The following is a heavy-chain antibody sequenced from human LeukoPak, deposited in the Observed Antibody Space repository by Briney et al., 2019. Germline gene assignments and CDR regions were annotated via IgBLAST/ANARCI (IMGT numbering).Heavy chain of an antibody. Sequence: SETLSLTCTVSGGSISSYYWSWIRQPPGKGLEWIGYIYYSGSTNYNPSLKSRVTISVDTSKNQFSLKLSPVTAADTAVYYCARKGGYSGYDWSDPWGQGTLVTVSS. CDR3: ARKGGYSGYDWSDP. CDR1: GGSISSYY. D-gene: IGHD5-12*01. CDR2: IYYSGST. V-gene: IGHV4-59*01. J-gene: IGHJ5*02.